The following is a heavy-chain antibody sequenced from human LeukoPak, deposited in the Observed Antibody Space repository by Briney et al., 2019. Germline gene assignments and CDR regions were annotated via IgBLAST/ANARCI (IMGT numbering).Heavy chain of an antibody. Sequence: PSETLSLTCTVSGGSISSYYWSWIRQPPGKGLEWIRYIYYSGSTNYNPSLKSRVTISVDTSKNQFSLKLCSVTAADTAVYYCARSQALYYYDSSGYWFDPWGQGTLVTVSS. J-gene: IGHJ5*02. V-gene: IGHV4-59*08. D-gene: IGHD3-22*01. CDR3: ARSQALYYYDSSGYWFDP. CDR2: IYYSGST. CDR1: GGSISSYY.